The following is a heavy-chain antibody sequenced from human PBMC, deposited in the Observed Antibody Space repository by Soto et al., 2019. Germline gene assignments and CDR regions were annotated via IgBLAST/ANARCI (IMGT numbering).Heavy chain of an antibody. V-gene: IGHV1-3*01. CDR3: ARDHRYSGSYSPAFDI. J-gene: IGHJ3*02. CDR1: GYTFTSYA. CDR2: INAGNGNT. Sequence: ASVNVSCKASGYTFTSYAMHWVRQAPGQRLEWMGWINAGNGNTKYSQKFQGRVTITRDTSASTAYMELSSLRSEDTAVYYCARDHRYSGSYSPAFDIWGQGTMVTVSS. D-gene: IGHD1-26*01.